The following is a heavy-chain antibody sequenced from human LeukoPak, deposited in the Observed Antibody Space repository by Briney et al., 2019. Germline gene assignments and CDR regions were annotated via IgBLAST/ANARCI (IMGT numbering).Heavy chain of an antibody. J-gene: IGHJ6*02. CDR2: IKQDGSEK. CDR3: ARDPYSSGWPSYYYYGMDV. V-gene: IGHV3-7*01. Sequence: GGSLGLSCAASGFTFSNFAMSWVRQAPGKGLEWVANIKQDGSEKYYVDSVKGRFTISRDNAKNSLYLQMNSLRAEDTAVYYCARDPYSSGWPSYYYYGMDVWGQGTTVTVSS. CDR1: GFTFSNFA. D-gene: IGHD6-19*01.